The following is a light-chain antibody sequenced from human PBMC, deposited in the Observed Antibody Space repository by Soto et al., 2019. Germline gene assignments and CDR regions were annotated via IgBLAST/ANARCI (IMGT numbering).Light chain of an antibody. CDR2: DVT. Sequence: CALPQPASGSGSPGQAITITCNGTSSDVGGYNYVSWYQQHPVKAPKLMIYDVTNRPSGVSDRFSGSKSGNTASLTISGLQAEDEADYYCSSYTSSSTPYVCGTGTKVTVL. V-gene: IGLV2-14*01. CDR1: SSDVGGYNY. J-gene: IGLJ1*01. CDR3: SSYTSSSTPYV.